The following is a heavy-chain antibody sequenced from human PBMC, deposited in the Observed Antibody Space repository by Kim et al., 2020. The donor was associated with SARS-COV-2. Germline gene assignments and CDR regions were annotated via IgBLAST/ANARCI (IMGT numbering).Heavy chain of an antibody. CDR1: GYTFTSYA. J-gene: IGHJ4*02. D-gene: IGHD6-19*01. V-gene: IGHV1-3*01. CDR2: INAGNGNT. Sequence: ASVKVSCKASGYTFTSYAMHWVRQAPGQRLEWMGWINAGNGNTKYSQKFQGRVTITRDTSASTAYMELSSLRSEDTAVYYCARDRPLRPYSSGWYENVDYWGQGTLVTVYS. CDR3: ARDRPLRPYSSGWYENVDY.